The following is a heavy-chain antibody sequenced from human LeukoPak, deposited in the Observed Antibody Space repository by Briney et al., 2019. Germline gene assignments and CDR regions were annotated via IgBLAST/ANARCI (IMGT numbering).Heavy chain of an antibody. Sequence: PSETLSLTCTVSGGSISSYYWGWIRQPPGKGLEWIGSIYYSGSTNYNPSLKSRVTISVDTSKNQFSLKLSSVTAADTAVYYCARGGYCSGGSCYGTSDYWGQGTLVTVSS. V-gene: IGHV4-59*08. CDR3: ARGGYCSGGSCYGTSDY. J-gene: IGHJ4*02. D-gene: IGHD2-15*01. CDR1: GGSISSYY. CDR2: IYYSGST.